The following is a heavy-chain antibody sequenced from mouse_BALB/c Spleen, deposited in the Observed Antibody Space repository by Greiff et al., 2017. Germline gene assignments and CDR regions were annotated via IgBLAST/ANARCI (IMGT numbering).Heavy chain of an antibody. CDR3: ARRAFAY. J-gene: IGHJ3*01. CDR2: ILPGSGST. CDR1: GYTFSSFW. Sequence: QVQLKQSGAELMKPGVSVKISCKATGYTFSSFWIEWVKQRPGHGLEWIGEILPGSGSTNYNVKFKGKATFTADTSSNTAYMRLSSLTSEDSAVYYCARRAFAYWGQGTLVTVAA. D-gene: IGHD3-1*01. V-gene: IGHV1-9*01.